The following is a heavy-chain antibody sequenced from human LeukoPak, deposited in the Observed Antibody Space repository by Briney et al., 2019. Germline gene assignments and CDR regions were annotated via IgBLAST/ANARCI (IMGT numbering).Heavy chain of an antibody. CDR2: INPNSGGT. D-gene: IGHD1-20*01. J-gene: IGHJ3*02. CDR1: GYTFTGYY. CDR3: ARGGITGTTRGPTRLNDAFDI. V-gene: IGHV1-2*04. Sequence: ASVTVSCTASGYTFTGYYMHWVRQAPGQGLEWMGWINPNSGGTNYAQKFQGWVTMTRDTSISTAYMELSRLRSDDTAVYYCARGGITGTTRGPTRLNDAFDIWGQGTMVTVSS.